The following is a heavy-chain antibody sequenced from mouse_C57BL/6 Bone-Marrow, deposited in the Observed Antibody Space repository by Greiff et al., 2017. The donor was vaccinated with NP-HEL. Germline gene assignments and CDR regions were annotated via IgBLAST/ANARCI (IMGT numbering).Heavy chain of an antibody. Sequence: QVQLKESGAELVKPGASVKMSCKASGYTFTTYPIEWMKQNHGKSLEWIGNFHPYNDDTKYNEKFKGKATLTVEKSSSTVYLELSRLTSDDSAVYYCARGIYYYGSSLWYFDVWGTGTTVTVSS. V-gene: IGHV1-47*01. CDR3: ARGIYYYGSSLWYFDV. J-gene: IGHJ1*03. CDR2: FHPYNDDT. D-gene: IGHD1-1*01. CDR1: GYTFTTYP.